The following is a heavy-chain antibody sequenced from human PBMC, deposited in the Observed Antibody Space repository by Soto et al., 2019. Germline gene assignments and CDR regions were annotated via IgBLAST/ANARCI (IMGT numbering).Heavy chain of an antibody. D-gene: IGHD2-2*02. CDR1: GGTFSSYT. CDR3: AMEYCSSTSCYRDY. J-gene: IGHJ4*02. V-gene: IGHV1-69*02. Sequence: SVKVSCKASGGTFSSYTISWVRQAPGQGLEWMGRIIPILGIANYAQKFQGRVTITADKSASTAYMELSSLRSEDTAVYYCAMEYCSSTSCYRDYWGQGTLVTVS. CDR2: IIPILGIA.